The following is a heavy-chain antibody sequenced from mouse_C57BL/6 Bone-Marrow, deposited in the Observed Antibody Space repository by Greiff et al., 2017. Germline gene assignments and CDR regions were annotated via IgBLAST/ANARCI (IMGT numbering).Heavy chain of an antibody. CDR1: GFNIKDDY. Sequence: VQLQQSGAELVRPGASVKLSCTASGFNIKDDYMHWVKQRPEQGLEWIGWIDPENGDAEYASKFQGKATITADTSSNTAYLQPSSLTSEDTAVYYCTNDLLWLRRFAYWGQGTLVTVSA. J-gene: IGHJ3*01. D-gene: IGHD2-2*01. CDR3: TNDLLWLRRFAY. CDR2: IDPENGDA. V-gene: IGHV14-4*01.